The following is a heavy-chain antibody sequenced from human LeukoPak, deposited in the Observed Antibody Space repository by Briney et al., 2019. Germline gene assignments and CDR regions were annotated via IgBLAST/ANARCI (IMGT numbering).Heavy chain of an antibody. J-gene: IGHJ3*02. Sequence: SETLSLTCAVYGGSFSGYYWSWIRQPPGKGLEWIGEINHSGSPNYNPSLKSRVTISIGTSKNQFSLKLSPVTAADTAVYYCARDLSDYYGSGSYRPIDAFDIWGQGTMVTVSS. CDR1: GGSFSGYY. CDR2: INHSGSP. D-gene: IGHD3-10*01. V-gene: IGHV4-34*01. CDR3: ARDLSDYYGSGSYRPIDAFDI.